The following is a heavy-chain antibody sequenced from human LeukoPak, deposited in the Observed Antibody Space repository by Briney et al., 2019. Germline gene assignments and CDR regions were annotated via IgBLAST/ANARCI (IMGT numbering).Heavy chain of an antibody. D-gene: IGHD3-10*01. CDR2: ISASGAGT. CDR1: GFTFNTYA. Sequence: GGSLRLSCAAPGFTFNTYAMSWVRQAPGKGLEWVSSISASGAGTYYADSVKGRFTISKDNSKNTLYLQLSSLRAEDTAVYYCAKLALGSGNYWGQGTLVTVSS. CDR3: AKLALGSGNY. J-gene: IGHJ4*02. V-gene: IGHV3-23*01.